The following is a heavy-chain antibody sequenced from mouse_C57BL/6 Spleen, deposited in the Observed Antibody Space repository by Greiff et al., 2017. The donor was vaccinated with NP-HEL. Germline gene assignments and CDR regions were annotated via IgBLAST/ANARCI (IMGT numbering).Heavy chain of an antibody. D-gene: IGHD2-4*01. CDR2: INPNNGGT. Sequence: EVQLQQSGPELVKPGASVKISCKASGYTFTDYYMNWVKQSHGKSLEWIGDINPNNGGTSYNQKFKGKATLTVDKSSSTAYMELRSLTSEDSAVYYCARGGIYYDYSAWLAYWGQGTRVTVSA. CDR1: GYTFTDYY. CDR3: ARGGIYYDYSAWLAY. J-gene: IGHJ3*01. V-gene: IGHV1-26*01.